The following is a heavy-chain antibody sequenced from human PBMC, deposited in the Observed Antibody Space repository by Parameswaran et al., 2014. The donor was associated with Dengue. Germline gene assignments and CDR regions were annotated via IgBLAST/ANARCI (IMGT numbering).Heavy chain of an antibody. CDR3: VTVDWAVTGKGCFDY. CDR2: ISGSGDNT. D-gene: IGHD6-19*01. V-gene: IGHV3-23*01. Sequence: GKGLEWVSGISGSGDNTYYADFVKGRFTISRDNSKNTLSLEMNSLRAEDTAVYYCVTVDWAVTGKGCFDYWGQGTLVTVSS. J-gene: IGHJ4*02.